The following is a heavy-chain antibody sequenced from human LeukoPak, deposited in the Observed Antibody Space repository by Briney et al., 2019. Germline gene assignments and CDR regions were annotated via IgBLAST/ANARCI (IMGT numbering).Heavy chain of an antibody. CDR3: ASCDSSGYYSTSWFDP. J-gene: IGHJ5*02. V-gene: IGHV1-69*13. D-gene: IGHD3-22*01. Sequence: SVRVSCKASGYTFTSYAISWVRQAPGQGLEWMGGIIPIFGTANYAQKFQGRVTITADESTSTAYMELSSLRSEDTAVYYCASCDSSGYYSTSWFDPWGQGTLVTVSS. CDR1: GYTFTSYA. CDR2: IIPIFGTA.